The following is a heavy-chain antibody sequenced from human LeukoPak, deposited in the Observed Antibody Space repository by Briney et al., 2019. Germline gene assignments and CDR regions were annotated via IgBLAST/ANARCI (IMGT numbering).Heavy chain of an antibody. CDR1: GYTFTSNG. V-gene: IGHV1-18*01. J-gene: IGHJ4*02. CDR3: ARDSHAGFRRGYYQFDY. D-gene: IGHD3-3*01. Sequence: ASVKVSCKASGYTFTSNGVSWVRQAPGQGLEWMGWISSDNGNTHYAQKLQGRVTMTRDTSISTAYMELSRLRSDDTAVYYCARDSHAGFRRGYYQFDYWGQGTLVTVSS. CDR2: ISSDNGNT.